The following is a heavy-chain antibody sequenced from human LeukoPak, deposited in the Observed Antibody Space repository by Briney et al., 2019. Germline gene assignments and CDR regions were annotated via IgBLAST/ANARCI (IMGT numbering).Heavy chain of an antibody. CDR3: SLRYCSGTSCPGY. CDR2: IKSSAEGGAS. V-gene: IGHV3-15*01. J-gene: IGHJ4*02. Sequence: PGGSLRVSCAASGFAFSDAWLSWVRQAQGKGPEWVGRIKSSAEGGASVYAAPVKGRFTGSRDDSKDTLYLQMNSLKTEDTAVYYCSLRYCSGTSCPGYWGQGTLVTVSS. CDR1: GFAFSDAW. D-gene: IGHD2-8*02.